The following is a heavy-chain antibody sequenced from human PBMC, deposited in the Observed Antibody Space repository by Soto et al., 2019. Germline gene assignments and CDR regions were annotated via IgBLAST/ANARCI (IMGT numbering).Heavy chain of an antibody. CDR1: GYTFTGYY. CDR3: GKGRSGEVGIFY. Sequence: QVQLVQSGAEVKESGASVKVSCKASGYTFTGYYIHWVRQAPGQGPEWVGEISPKSGATRYAQKFQGRANMTKDTSITTVYMELSNLSPDDTAVYYCGKGRSGEVGIFYWGQGTLVTVHS. V-gene: IGHV1-2*02. D-gene: IGHD3-3*02. J-gene: IGHJ4*02. CDR2: ISPKSGAT.